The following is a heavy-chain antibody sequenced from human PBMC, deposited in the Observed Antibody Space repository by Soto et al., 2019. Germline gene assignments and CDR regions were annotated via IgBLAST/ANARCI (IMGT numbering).Heavy chain of an antibody. CDR2: ISSSSSYI. D-gene: IGHD2-15*01. V-gene: IGHV3-21*01. CDR3: ARVLLISRPAFDI. Sequence: TGGSLRLSCAASGFPFSSYSMNWVRQAPGKGLEWVSSISSSSSYIYYADSVKGRFTISRDNAKNSLYLQMNSLRAEDTAVYYCARVLLISRPAFDIWGQGTMVTVSS. CDR1: GFPFSSYS. J-gene: IGHJ3*02.